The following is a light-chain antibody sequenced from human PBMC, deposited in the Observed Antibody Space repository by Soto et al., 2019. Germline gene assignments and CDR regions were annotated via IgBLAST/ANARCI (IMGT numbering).Light chain of an antibody. CDR1: GRDIGAYDY. V-gene: IGLV2-14*01. J-gene: IGLJ1*01. Sequence: QSALTQPASVSGSPGQSITISCTGSGRDIGAYDYVSWYQQDPGKAPKLLIYGVKNRPSGVSYRYSASKSAFTASLTISGLQAEDEAHYYCSSYTTSYFYVFGPGTKLTVL. CDR2: GVK. CDR3: SSYTTSYFYV.